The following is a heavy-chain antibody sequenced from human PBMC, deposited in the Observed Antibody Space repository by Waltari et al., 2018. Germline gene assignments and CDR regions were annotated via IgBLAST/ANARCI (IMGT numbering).Heavy chain of an antibody. CDR1: GFPFSSHA. V-gene: IGHV3-23*04. J-gene: IGHJ4*02. Sequence: EVQLVESGGGLVQPGGSLRLSCAASGFPFSSHAMSWVRPAPGKGLEWVSAISGSGGSTYYADSVKGRFTISRDNSKNTLYLQMNSLRAEDTAVYYCAKDLPYYDSSGPGYYFDYWGQGTLVTVSS. D-gene: IGHD3-22*01. CDR3: AKDLPYYDSSGPGYYFDY. CDR2: ISGSGGST.